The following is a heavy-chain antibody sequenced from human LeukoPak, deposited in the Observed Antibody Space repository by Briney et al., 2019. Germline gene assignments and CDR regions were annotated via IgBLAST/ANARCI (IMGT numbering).Heavy chain of an antibody. CDR3: ARASMATINYYYFYMDA. CDR2: ISFDGKKD. J-gene: IGHJ6*03. V-gene: IGHV3-30*04. D-gene: IGHD5-24*01. Sequence: PGGSLRLSCEASGFPLIKYAMHWVRQAPGKGLEWVAFISFDGKKDFYADSVKGRFTISRDNSRNTLFLQMNSLKTEDTAIYYCARASMATINYYYFYMDAWGKGTTVTVSS. CDR1: GFPLIKYA.